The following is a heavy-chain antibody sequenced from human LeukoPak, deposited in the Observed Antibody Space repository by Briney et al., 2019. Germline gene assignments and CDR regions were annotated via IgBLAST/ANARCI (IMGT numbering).Heavy chain of an antibody. CDR3: ARWGGRITMIVVVRGNWFDP. D-gene: IGHD3-22*01. Sequence: PSETLSLTCTVSGGSISSTIYYWGWIRQPPGKGLEWIGSIYYRGSTYYNPSLKSRVAISVDTSKNQFSLKLSSVTAADTAVYYCARWGGRITMIVVVRGNWFDPWGQGTLVTVSS. CDR2: IYYRGST. CDR1: GGSISSTIYY. V-gene: IGHV4-39*07. J-gene: IGHJ5*02.